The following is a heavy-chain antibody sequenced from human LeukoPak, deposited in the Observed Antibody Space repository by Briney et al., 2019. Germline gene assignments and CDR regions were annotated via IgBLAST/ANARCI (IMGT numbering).Heavy chain of an antibody. J-gene: IGHJ4*02. CDR2: ISSSDNTI. V-gene: IGHV3-48*03. Sequence: GGSLRLSCAASGFTFSSYDMNWVRQAPGKGLEWVPYISSSDNTIYYADSVKGRFTISRDNAKNSLYLQMNSLRAEDTAVYYCARAPGAYYYGSGSYYNALNYWGQGTLVTVSS. CDR1: GFTFSSYD. D-gene: IGHD3-10*01. CDR3: ARAPGAYYYGSGSYYNALNY.